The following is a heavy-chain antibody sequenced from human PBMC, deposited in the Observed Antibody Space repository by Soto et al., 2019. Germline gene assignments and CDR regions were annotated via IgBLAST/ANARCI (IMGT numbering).Heavy chain of an antibody. V-gene: IGHV4-59*01. CDR2: IYYSGST. Sequence: SETLSLTCTVSGGSISSYYWSWIRQPPGKGLGWIGYIYYSGSTNYNPSLKSRVTISVDTSKNQFSLKLSSVTAADTAVYYCARAGHYDFWSGYYPNYYYVMDFWGQGSTVTVSS. CDR3: ARAGHYDFWSGYYPNYYYVMDF. J-gene: IGHJ6*02. D-gene: IGHD3-3*01. CDR1: GGSISSYY.